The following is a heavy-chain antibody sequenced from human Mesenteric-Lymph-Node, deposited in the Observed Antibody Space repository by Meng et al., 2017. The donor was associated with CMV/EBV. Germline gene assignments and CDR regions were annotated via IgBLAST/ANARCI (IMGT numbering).Heavy chain of an antibody. J-gene: IGHJ4*02. CDR2: IYPGDSDT. CDR3: ARIHCSSTSCYDVVGYFDY. CDR1: FTSYW. V-gene: IGHV5-51*01. D-gene: IGHD2-2*01. Sequence: FTSYWIGWVRQMPGKGLEWMGIIYPGDSDTRYSTSFQGQVTISADKSISTAYLQWSSLKASDTAMYYCARIHCSSTSCYDVVGYFDYWGQGTLVTVSS.